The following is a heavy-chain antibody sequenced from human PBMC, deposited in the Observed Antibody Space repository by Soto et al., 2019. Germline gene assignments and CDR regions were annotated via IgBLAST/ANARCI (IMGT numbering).Heavy chain of an antibody. V-gene: IGHV4-59*08. CDR3: ARQKNYYMDV. CDR1: GGSISSYY. CDR2: IYYSGST. J-gene: IGHJ6*03. Sequence: SETLSLTCTVSGGSISSYYWSWIRQPPGKGLEWIGYIYYSGSTNYNPSLKSRVTISVGTSKNQFSLKLSSVTAADTAVYYCARQKNYYMDVWGKGTTVTVSS.